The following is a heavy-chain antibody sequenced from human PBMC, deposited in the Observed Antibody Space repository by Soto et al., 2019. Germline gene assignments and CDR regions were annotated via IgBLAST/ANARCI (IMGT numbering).Heavy chain of an antibody. CDR2: IWYDGSNK. D-gene: IGHD5-18*01. J-gene: IGHJ4*02. V-gene: IGHV3-33*01. Sequence: GGSLRLSCAASGFTFSSYGMHWVRQAPGKGLEWVAVIWYDGSNKYYADSVKGRFTISRDNSKNTLYLQMNSLRAEDTAVYYCARDPGYLDADTAMVPDYWGQGTLVTVSS. CDR3: ARDPGYLDADTAMVPDY. CDR1: GFTFSSYG.